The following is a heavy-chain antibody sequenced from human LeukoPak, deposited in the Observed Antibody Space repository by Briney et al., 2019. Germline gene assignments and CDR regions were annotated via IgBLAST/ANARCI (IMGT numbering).Heavy chain of an antibody. D-gene: IGHD2-15*01. Sequence: SETLSLTCTVSGGSISSSSYYWGWIRQPPGKGLEWIGSIYYSGGTYYNPSLKSRVTISVDTSKNQFSLRLSSVTAADTAVYYCARSYCSGGTCYSSEVNWFDPWGQGTLVTVSS. J-gene: IGHJ5*02. CDR1: GGSISSSSYY. CDR3: ARSYCSGGTCYSSEVNWFDP. V-gene: IGHV4-39*01. CDR2: IYYSGGT.